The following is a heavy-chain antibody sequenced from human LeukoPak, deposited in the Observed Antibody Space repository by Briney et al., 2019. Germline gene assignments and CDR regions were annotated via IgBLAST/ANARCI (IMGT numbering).Heavy chain of an antibody. CDR1: GFTFSSYS. CDR2: ISSSSTI. V-gene: IGHV3-48*01. Sequence: GGSLRLSCAASGFTFSSYSMNWVRQAPGKGLEWVSYISSSSTIYYAGSVKRRFTTSRHNVTRSLYRQMNSLRAEDTAVYSCARDTQTPSYYYTDVWGKGTTVTVSS. J-gene: IGHJ6*03. CDR3: ARDTQTPSYYYTDV.